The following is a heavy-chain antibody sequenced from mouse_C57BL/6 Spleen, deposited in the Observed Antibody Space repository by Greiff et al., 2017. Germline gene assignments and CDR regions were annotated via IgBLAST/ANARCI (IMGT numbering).Heavy chain of an antibody. D-gene: IGHD1-1*01. V-gene: IGHV14-4*01. J-gene: IGHJ3*01. CDR3: TPYYYGSNKFAY. CDR1: GFNIKDDY. Sequence: VQLKQSGAELVRPGASVKLSCTASGFNIKDDYMHWVKQRPEQGLEWIGWIDPENGDTEYASKFQGKATITADTSSNTAYLQLSRLTSEDTAVYYCTPYYYGSNKFAYWGQGTLVTVSA. CDR2: IDPENGDT.